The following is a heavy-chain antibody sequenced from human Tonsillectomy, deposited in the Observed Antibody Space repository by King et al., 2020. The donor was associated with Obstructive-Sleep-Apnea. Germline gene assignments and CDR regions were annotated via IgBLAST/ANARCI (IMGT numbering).Heavy chain of an antibody. V-gene: IGHV3-23*04. CDR1: GFTFSSYA. CDR2: ISGSGGST. CDR3: AKIPSLWFGAYYYYGMDV. Sequence: VQLVQSGGGLVQPGGSLRLSCAASGFTFSSYAMSWVRQAPGKGLEWVSAISGSGGSTYYADSVKGRFTISRDNSKNTLYLQMNSLRAEDTAVYYCAKIPSLWFGAYYYYGMDVWGQGTTVTVSS. J-gene: IGHJ6*02. D-gene: IGHD3-10*01.